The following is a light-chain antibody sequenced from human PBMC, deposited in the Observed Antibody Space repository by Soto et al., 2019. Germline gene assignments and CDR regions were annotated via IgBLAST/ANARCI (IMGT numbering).Light chain of an antibody. CDR1: SSNVGDNA. V-gene: IGLV1-36*01. Sequence: SALTQPPSVSEAPRQRVTISCSGSSSNVGDNAVNWYQQLPGKAPKLLIYYDDLLTSGVSDRFSGSKSGTSASLAISGLQSEDEGDYYCEAWDDSLNGWVFGGGTQLTVL. CDR2: YDD. CDR3: EAWDDSLNGWV. J-gene: IGLJ3*02.